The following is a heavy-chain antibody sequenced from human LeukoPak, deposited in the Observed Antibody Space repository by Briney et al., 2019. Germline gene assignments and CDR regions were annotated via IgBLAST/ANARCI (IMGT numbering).Heavy chain of an antibody. J-gene: IGHJ4*01. D-gene: IGHD5-18*01. CDR3: ARGLRGYSYGYLTSFDY. CDR2: MNPDGANT. V-gene: IGHV1-8*01. CDR1: GYTFTSYD. Sequence: ASVKVSCKASGYTFTSYDINWVRQATGQGLEWMGWMNPDGANTGYAQTFQGRVTMTGNTSISTAYMELSSLRSEDTAVYYCARGLRGYSYGYLTSFDYWGQGTLVTVSS.